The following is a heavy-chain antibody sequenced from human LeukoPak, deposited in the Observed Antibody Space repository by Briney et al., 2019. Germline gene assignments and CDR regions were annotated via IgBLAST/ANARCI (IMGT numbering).Heavy chain of an antibody. D-gene: IGHD6-19*01. CDR2: ISSSGSTI. CDR3: ARDLDIEVATGGY. V-gene: IGHV3-48*03. CDR1: GFTFNNYE. J-gene: IGHJ4*02. Sequence: PGGSLRLSCAASGFTFNNYEMNWVRQAPGKGLEWVSFISSSGSTIYYADSVKGRFTISRDNAKNSLYPQMNSLRAEDTAVYYCARDLDIEVATGGYWGQGTLVTVSS.